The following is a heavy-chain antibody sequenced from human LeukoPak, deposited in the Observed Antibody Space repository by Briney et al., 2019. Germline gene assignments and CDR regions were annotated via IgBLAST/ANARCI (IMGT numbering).Heavy chain of an antibody. D-gene: IGHD2-2*01. CDR2: ISWNSGSI. J-gene: IGHJ6*03. Sequence: GGSLRLSCAASGFTFDDYALYWVRQAPGKGLEWVSGISWNSGSIAYADSVKGRFTISRDNANNSLYLQMNSLRAEDMAVYYCAKDKVPAAHDWYYYYYMDVWGKGTTVTVSS. V-gene: IGHV3-9*03. CDR3: AKDKVPAAHDWYYYYYMDV. CDR1: GFTFDDYA.